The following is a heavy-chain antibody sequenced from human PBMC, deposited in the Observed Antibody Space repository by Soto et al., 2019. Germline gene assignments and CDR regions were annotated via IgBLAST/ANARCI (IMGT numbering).Heavy chain of an antibody. CDR2: ISYDGSNK. Sequence: GMSLRLSCAGSEFTFSSYGRHWVRQAPGKGLEWVAVISYDGSNKYYADSVKGRFTISRDNSKNTLYLQMNGLRVEDPAVYYCVKDSRPPFSEFYYYHGMDLCGHGRPATDSS. CDR3: VKDSRPPFSEFYYYHGMDL. V-gene: IGHV3-30*18. J-gene: IGHJ6*02. CDR1: EFTFSSYG.